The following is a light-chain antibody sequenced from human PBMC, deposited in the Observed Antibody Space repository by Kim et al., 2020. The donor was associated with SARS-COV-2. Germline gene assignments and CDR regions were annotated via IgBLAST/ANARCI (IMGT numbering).Light chain of an antibody. CDR2: SNN. CDR1: SSNIGSNT. Sequence: QSVLTHPPSASGTPGQRVTVSCSGSSSNIGSNTVNWYQQLPGTAPKLLMYSNNQRPSGVPDRFSGSKSGTSASLAISGLQSEDEADYYCAAWDDSLNGVVFGGGTQLTVL. CDR3: AAWDDSLNGVV. J-gene: IGLJ2*01. V-gene: IGLV1-44*01.